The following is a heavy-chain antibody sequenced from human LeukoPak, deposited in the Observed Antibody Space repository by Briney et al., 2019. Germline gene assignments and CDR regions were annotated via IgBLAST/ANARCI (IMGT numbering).Heavy chain of an antibody. CDR2: IIPIFGTA. Sequence: SVKVSCKASGGTFSSHAISWVRQAPGQGLEWMGRIIPIFGTANYAQKFQGRVTITTDESTSTAYMELSSLRSEDTAVYYCARANGVYNYGFDYWGQGTLVTVSS. J-gene: IGHJ4*02. V-gene: IGHV1-69*05. CDR3: ARANGVYNYGFDY. CDR1: GGTFSSHA. D-gene: IGHD5-18*01.